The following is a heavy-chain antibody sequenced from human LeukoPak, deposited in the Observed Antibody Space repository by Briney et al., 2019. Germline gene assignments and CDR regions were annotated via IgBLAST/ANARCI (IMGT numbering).Heavy chain of an antibody. CDR2: INPNSGAT. Sequence: GASVKVSCKASGYTFTVYFIHWVRQAPGQGLEWMGRINPNSGATDHAQKFQGRVTMTRDTSISTAYMELSSLKSDDTAVYYCAKIGSSHDFDYWGQGTLITVSS. J-gene: IGHJ4*02. CDR3: AKIGSSHDFDY. V-gene: IGHV1-2*06. D-gene: IGHD1-26*01. CDR1: GYTFTVYF.